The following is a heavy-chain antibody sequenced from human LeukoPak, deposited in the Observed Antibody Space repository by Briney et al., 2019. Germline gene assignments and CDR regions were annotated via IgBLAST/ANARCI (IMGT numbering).Heavy chain of an antibody. CDR2: LYPTVGT. Sequence: SETLPLTCTVSCGYINDDYWNWIRQPPGKGLEWIGYLYPTVGTKYNPSLKSRATISIETSRKEVSLVLTSVTAADTAVYFCARQYTGSYRHFVSWGRGTLVTVSS. D-gene: IGHD1-26*01. J-gene: IGHJ4*02. CDR1: CGYINDDY. CDR3: ARQYTGSYRHFVS. V-gene: IGHV4-4*09.